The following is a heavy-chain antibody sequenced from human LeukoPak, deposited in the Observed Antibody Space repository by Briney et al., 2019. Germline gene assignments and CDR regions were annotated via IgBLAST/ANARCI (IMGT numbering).Heavy chain of an antibody. D-gene: IGHD1-26*01. CDR2: ISGSGGST. CDR3: ARDQASGSRRGDCDY. Sequence: GGSLRLSCAASGFTFSSYAMSWVRQAPGKGLEWVSAISGSGGSTYYADSVKGRFTISRDNSRNTLYLQMNSLRPDDAALYYCARDQASGSRRGDCDYWGQGTLVTVSS. CDR1: GFTFSSYA. V-gene: IGHV3-23*01. J-gene: IGHJ4*02.